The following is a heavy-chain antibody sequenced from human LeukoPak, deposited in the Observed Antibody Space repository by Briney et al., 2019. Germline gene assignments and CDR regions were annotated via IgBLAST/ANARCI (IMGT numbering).Heavy chain of an antibody. Sequence: SETLSLTCTVSGGSISNYYWSWIRQPPGKGLEWIGSIYYSGSTYYNPSLKSRVTISVDTSKNQFSLKLSSVTAADTAVYYCASLVDTAMDIFWGQGTLVTVSS. CDR1: GGSISNYY. D-gene: IGHD5-18*01. J-gene: IGHJ4*02. CDR3: ASLVDTAMDIF. V-gene: IGHV4-39*01. CDR2: IYYSGST.